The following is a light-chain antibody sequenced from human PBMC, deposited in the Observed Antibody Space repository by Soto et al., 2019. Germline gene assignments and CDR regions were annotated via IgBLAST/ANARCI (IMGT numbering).Light chain of an antibody. CDR1: QSVNSK. CDR3: QQHTDWPPIT. CDR2: AAS. Sequence: EIVLTHSPPTLSLSPGERATLSCRASQSVNSKVAWYQQKPGQPPRLLIYAASTRATGVPARFSGGGSGTEFILTISSLQSEDFAVYYCQQHTDWPPITFGQGTRLEIK. V-gene: IGKV3-15*01. J-gene: IGKJ5*01.